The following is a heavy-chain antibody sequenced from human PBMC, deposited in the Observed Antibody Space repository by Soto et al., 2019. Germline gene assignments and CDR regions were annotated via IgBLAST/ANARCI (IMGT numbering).Heavy chain of an antibody. CDR1: GFTFSSYA. D-gene: IGHD2-21*02. Sequence: GGPLRLSCSASGFTFSSYAMHWVRQAPGKGLEYVSAISSNGGSTYYADSVKGRFTISRDNSKNTLYLQMSSLRAEDTAVYYCVKESVTEAFDIWGQGTMVTVSS. J-gene: IGHJ3*02. CDR3: VKESVTEAFDI. CDR2: ISSNGGST. V-gene: IGHV3-64D*06.